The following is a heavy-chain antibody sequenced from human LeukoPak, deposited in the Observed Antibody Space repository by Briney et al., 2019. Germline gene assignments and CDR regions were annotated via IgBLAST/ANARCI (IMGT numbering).Heavy chain of an antibody. J-gene: IGHJ4*02. D-gene: IGHD6-13*01. CDR2: INAGNGNT. CDR1: GYTFTSYA. V-gene: IGHV1-3*01. Sequence: ASVTVSCTASGYTFTSYAMHWVRQAPGQRLEWMGWINAGNGNTKYSQKFQGRVTITRDTSASTAYMELSSLRSEDTAVYYCARAIAAAGSFDYWGQGTLVTVSS. CDR3: ARAIAAAGSFDY.